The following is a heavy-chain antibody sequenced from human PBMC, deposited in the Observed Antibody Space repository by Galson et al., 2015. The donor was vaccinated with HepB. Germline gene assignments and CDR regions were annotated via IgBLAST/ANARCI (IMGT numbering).Heavy chain of an antibody. CDR3: VSPRASSPGRPYLY. CDR2: ISSNGGST. Sequence: LSLSCAASGFTFSSYAMHWVRQAPGKGLEYVSAISSNGGSTYYADSVKGRFTISRDNSKNTLYLQMSSLRAEDTAVYYCVSPRASSPGRPYLYWGQGTLVTVSS. V-gene: IGHV3-64D*06. J-gene: IGHJ4*02. CDR1: GFTFSSYA. D-gene: IGHD6-13*01.